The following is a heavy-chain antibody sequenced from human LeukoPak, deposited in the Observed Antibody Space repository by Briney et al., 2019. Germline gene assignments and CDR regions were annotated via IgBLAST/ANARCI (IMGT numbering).Heavy chain of an antibody. Sequence: ASVKVSCKASGFTFTTSAMQWVRQARGQRLEWIGWIVVGSGNTNYAQKFQERVTITRDMSTSTAYMELSSLRSEDTAVYYCAAAYRYFYDRGGYFDYWGQGTLVTVSP. CDR3: AAAYRYFYDRGGYFDY. CDR2: IVVGSGNT. J-gene: IGHJ4*02. V-gene: IGHV1-58*02. D-gene: IGHD3-22*01. CDR1: GFTFTTSA.